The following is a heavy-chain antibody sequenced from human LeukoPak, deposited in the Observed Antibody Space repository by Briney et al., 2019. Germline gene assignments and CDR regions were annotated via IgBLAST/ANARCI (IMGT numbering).Heavy chain of an antibody. Sequence: GGSLRLSCAASGFTFSSYWMSWVRQAPGKGLEWVANMNPEGSEKYFLDSVKGRFTISRDNAKSSLYLQMNSLRGDDTAVYYCARDRALYDSRRGYYYTEDDYWGQGTLVTVSS. CDR2: MNPEGSEK. D-gene: IGHD3-22*01. V-gene: IGHV3-7*01. CDR3: ARDRALYDSRRGYYYTEDDY. CDR1: GFTFSSYW. J-gene: IGHJ4*02.